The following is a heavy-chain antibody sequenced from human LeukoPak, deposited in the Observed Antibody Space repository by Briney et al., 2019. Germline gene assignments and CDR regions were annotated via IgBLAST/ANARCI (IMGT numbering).Heavy chain of an antibody. CDR3: ARSWLLAAAGTYDY. V-gene: IGHV3-21*01. CDR2: ISSSSSYI. D-gene: IGHD6-13*01. CDR1: GFTFSSYS. J-gene: IGHJ4*02. Sequence: GGSLRLSCAASGFTFSSYSMNWVRQAPGKGVAWVSSISSSSSYIYYADSVKGRFTISRDNAKNSLYLQMNSLRAEDTAVYYCARSWLLAAAGTYDYWGQGTLVTVSS.